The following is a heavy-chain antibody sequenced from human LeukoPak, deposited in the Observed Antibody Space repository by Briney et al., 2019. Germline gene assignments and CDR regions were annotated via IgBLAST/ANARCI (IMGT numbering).Heavy chain of an antibody. CDR2: INWNGGST. Sequence: PGGSLRLSCAASGFTFDDYGMSWVRQAPGKGLEWVSGINWNGGSTGYADSVKGRFTISRDNAKNTLYLQMNSLRAEDTAVYYCARGNVAARPKEDFFYWGQGTLVTVSS. V-gene: IGHV3-20*04. CDR1: GFTFDDYG. D-gene: IGHD6-6*01. J-gene: IGHJ4*02. CDR3: ARGNVAARPKEDFFY.